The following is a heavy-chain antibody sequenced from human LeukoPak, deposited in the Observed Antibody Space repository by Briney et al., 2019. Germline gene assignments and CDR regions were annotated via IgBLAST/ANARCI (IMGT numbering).Heavy chain of an antibody. D-gene: IGHD3-10*01. CDR1: GFSFSTYW. CDR3: LRDLIR. CDR2: ISSDGRSS. V-gene: IGHV3-74*01. J-gene: IGHJ4*02. Sequence: HGGSVRLSCVASGFSFSTYWMHWVRQPPANGLVWLSLISSDGRSSYYADSVKGRFTISRANARNTLYLQMNSLRAEDTAVYYCLRDLIRGDQGTLVTVS.